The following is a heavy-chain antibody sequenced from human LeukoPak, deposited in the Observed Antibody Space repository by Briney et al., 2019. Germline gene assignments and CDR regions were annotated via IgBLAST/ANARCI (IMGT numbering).Heavy chain of an antibody. CDR3: ARGPFSLKYYYDSSGYYFDAFDI. CDR1: GGTFSSYA. V-gene: IGHV1-69*13. CDR2: IIPIFGTA. J-gene: IGHJ3*02. D-gene: IGHD3-22*01. Sequence: VASVKVSCKASGGTFSSYAISWVRQAPGQGLEWMGGIIPIFGTANYAQKFQGRVTITADESTSTAYMELSSLRSEDTAVYYCARGPFSLKYYYDSSGYYFDAFDIWGQGTMVTVSS.